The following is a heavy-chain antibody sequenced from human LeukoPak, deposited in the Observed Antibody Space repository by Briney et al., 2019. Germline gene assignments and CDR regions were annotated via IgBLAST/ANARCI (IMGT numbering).Heavy chain of an antibody. V-gene: IGHV3-33*01. CDR2: IWYDGSNK. J-gene: IGHJ4*02. CDR1: GFTFSSYG. Sequence: GGSLRLSCAASGFTFSSYGMHWVRQAPGKGLEWVAVIWYDGSNKYYADSVKGRFPISRDNSKNTLYLQMNSLGAEDTAVYYCARDHGIAVAEYYFDYWGQGTLVTVSS. CDR3: ARDHGIAVAEYYFDY. D-gene: IGHD6-19*01.